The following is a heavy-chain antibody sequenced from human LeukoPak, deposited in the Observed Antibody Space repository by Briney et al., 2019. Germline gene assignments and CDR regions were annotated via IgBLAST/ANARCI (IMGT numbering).Heavy chain of an antibody. J-gene: IGHJ4*02. CDR1: GGSFSGYY. CDR3: ARPRSPYGLHFDY. Sequence: SETLSLTCAVYGGSFSGYYRSWIRQPPGKGLEWIGEINHSGSTNYNPSLKSRVTISVDTSKNQFSLKLSSVTAADTAVYYCARPRSPYGLHFDYRGQGTLVTVSS. V-gene: IGHV4-34*01. D-gene: IGHD4-17*01. CDR2: INHSGST.